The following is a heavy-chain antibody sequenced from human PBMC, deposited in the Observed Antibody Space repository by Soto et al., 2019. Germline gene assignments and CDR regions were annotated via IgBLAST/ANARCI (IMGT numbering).Heavy chain of an antibody. CDR3: ARVRLLWFGELLRDDAFDI. Sequence: PGGSLRLSCAASGFTFSSYSMNWVRQAPGKGLEWVSSISSSSSYIYYADSVKGRFTISRDNAKNSLYLQMNSLRAEDTAVYYCARVRLLWFGELLRDDAFDIWGQGTMVTVSS. CDR1: GFTFSSYS. V-gene: IGHV3-21*01. J-gene: IGHJ3*02. CDR2: ISSSSSYI. D-gene: IGHD3-10*01.